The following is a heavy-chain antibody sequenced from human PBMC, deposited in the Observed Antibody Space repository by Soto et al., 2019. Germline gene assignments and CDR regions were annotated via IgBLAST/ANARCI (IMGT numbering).Heavy chain of an antibody. D-gene: IGHD6-13*01. CDR2: IYHSGTT. J-gene: IGHJ4*02. CDR1: GGSISSSNW. Sequence: SATLSLTCVVSGGSISSSNWWSWVRQPPGKGLEWIGEIYHSGTTNYSPSLKSRVIISADMSKNHFSLTLTSVTAADTAVYYCVFPATADFDYWGQGTPVTVS. CDR3: VFPATADFDY. V-gene: IGHV4-4*02.